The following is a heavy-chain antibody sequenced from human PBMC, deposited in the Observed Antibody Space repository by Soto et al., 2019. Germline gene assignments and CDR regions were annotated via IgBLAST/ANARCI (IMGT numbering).Heavy chain of an antibody. J-gene: IGHJ6*02. CDR1: GGSFSGYY. V-gene: IGHV4-34*01. Sequence: SETLSLTCAVHGGSFSGYYWDWIRQPPGKGLEWIGEVNHGGTSNYNPSLKGRVSISVDTSKNQFSLTLTSVTAADTAVYYCARQGFGVLHGLVDVWGQGTTVTVSS. D-gene: IGHD3-10*01. CDR3: ARQGFGVLHGLVDV. CDR2: VNHGGTS.